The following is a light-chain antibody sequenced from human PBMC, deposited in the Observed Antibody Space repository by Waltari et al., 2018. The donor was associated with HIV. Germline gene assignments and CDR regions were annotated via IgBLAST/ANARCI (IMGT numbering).Light chain of an antibody. V-gene: IGLV1-47*02. CDR2: HGY. Sequence: QSVLTQPPSASGAPGQSVTISCSGSSSDIGGNYVYWYQQIPGTAPKLLIYHGYQRTSGVPDRVSGSKSDTSASLAITGLRSEDEADYYCAAWDKSLRSGFFGGGTRLTVL. CDR1: SSDIGGNY. CDR3: AAWDKSLRSGF. J-gene: IGLJ7*01.